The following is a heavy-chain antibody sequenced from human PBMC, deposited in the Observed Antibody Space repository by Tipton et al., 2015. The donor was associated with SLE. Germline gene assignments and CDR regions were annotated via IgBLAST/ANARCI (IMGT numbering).Heavy chain of an antibody. CDR3: ARDKGSSSSGDYLDY. CDR2: ITFSGNTI. Sequence: SLRLSCTGSGFTFSDYHMIWIRQAPGKGLEWVSYITFSGNTIYYADSVEGRFTISRDNAKNSLYLQMNSLRADDTAVYHCARDKGSSSSGDYLDYWGQGTLVTVST. J-gene: IGHJ4*02. CDR1: GFTFSDYH. D-gene: IGHD6-6*01. V-gene: IGHV3-11*01.